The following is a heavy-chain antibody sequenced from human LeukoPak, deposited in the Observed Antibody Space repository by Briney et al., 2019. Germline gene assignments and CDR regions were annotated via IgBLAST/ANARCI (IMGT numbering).Heavy chain of an antibody. D-gene: IGHD5-12*01. CDR1: GFSLSSHW. J-gene: IGHJ4*02. V-gene: IGHV3-7*01. CDR2: INQDGSAR. Sequence: PGGSLRLSCAASGFSLSSHWMSWVRQAPGKGLEWVANINQDGSARYYVDSVKGRFTTSRDNAKNSTYLQMNSLRPEDTAVYYCARWDIRGTAHQLDYWGQGTLVTVSS. CDR3: ARWDIRGTAHQLDY.